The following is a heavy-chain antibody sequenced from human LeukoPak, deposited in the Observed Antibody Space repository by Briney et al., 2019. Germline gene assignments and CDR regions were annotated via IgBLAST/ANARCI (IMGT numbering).Heavy chain of an antibody. V-gene: IGHV4-39*01. D-gene: IGHD2-2*01. Sequence: SETLSLTCTVSGGSISSSSYYWGWIRQPPGKGLEWIGSIYYSGSTYYNPSLKSRVTISVDTSKNQFSLKLSSVTAADTAVYYCARRYCSSTSCYGDYGMDVWGQGTTATVSS. CDR1: GGSISSSSYY. J-gene: IGHJ6*02. CDR3: ARRYCSSTSCYGDYGMDV. CDR2: IYYSGST.